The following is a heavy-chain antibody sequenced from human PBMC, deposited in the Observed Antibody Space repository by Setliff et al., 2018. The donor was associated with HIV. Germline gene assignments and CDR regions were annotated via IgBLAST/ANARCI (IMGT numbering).Heavy chain of an antibody. V-gene: IGHV4-59*01. CDR2: VYYSGSS. CDR1: VDSISSSY. CDR3: ARSYGYNVDY. Sequence: SETLSLTCTVSVDSISSSYWTCIRQLPGKGLEWIGYVYYSGSSNYNPSLQRRVTISVDTSKNQFFLILSSVTAADTARYYWARSYGYNVDYWGQGKLVTVAS. J-gene: IGHJ4*02. D-gene: IGHD3-16*01.